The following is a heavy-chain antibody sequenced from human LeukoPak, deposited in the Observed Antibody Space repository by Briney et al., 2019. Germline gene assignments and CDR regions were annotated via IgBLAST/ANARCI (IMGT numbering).Heavy chain of an antibody. J-gene: IGHJ4*02. CDR3: AKGDSYGYVR. CDR1: GFTFSSYG. V-gene: IGHV3-30*02. CDR2: IRYGGSNT. D-gene: IGHD5-18*01. Sequence: TGGSLRLSCAASGFTFSSYGMHWVRQAPGKGLDWVAFIRYGGSNTYYVDSVKGRFTISRDNSKNTLYLQMNSLRPEDTAIYYCAKGDSYGYVRWGQGTLVTVSS.